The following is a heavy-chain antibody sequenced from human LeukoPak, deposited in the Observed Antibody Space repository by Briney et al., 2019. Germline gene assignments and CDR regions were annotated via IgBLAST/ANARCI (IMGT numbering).Heavy chain of an antibody. J-gene: IGHJ4*01. CDR3: ARRPSSGGCYSK. CDR1: GYSITSGFY. CDR2: IYHSGRI. Sequence: SETLSLTCAVSGYSITSGFYWGWIRQAPGKGLEWIGSIYHSGRIYYNTSLESRVSISIDASKQQFSLRLTSVTAAATAVFYFARRPSSGGCYSKWGHGTLVSVSS. V-gene: IGHV4-38-2*01. D-gene: IGHD2-15*01.